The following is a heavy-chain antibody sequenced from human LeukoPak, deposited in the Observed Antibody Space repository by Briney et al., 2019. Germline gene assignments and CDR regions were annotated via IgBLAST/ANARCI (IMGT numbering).Heavy chain of an antibody. V-gene: IGHV3-21*01. CDR2: ISSSSSSI. CDR3: ARTATDTGEFDY. Sequence: GGSLRLSCAASGFTFSSYSMNWVRQAPGKGLECVSSISSSSSSIYYADSVKGRFTISRDDAKNSLYLQMNSLSAEYTAVYYCARTATDTGEFDYWGQGTLVTVSS. CDR1: GFTFSSYS. J-gene: IGHJ4*02. D-gene: IGHD6-13*01.